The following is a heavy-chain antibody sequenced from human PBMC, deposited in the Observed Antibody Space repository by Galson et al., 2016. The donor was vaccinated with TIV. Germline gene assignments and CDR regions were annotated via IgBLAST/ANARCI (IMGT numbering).Heavy chain of an antibody. J-gene: IGHJ4*02. CDR1: GYSISSGYY. D-gene: IGHD2-2*03. V-gene: IGHV4-38-2*02. CDR3: GRDPGWIRGDY. Sequence: TLSLTCTVSGYSISSGYYFGWIWQSPGKGLEWIASIYHTGRAYYNPSLNSRVTISVDTSKNQFSLRLTSVTAADTAVYYCGRDPGWIRGDYWGQGILVTVSS. CDR2: IYHTGRA.